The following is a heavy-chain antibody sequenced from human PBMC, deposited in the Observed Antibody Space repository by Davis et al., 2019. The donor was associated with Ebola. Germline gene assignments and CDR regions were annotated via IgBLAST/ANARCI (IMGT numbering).Heavy chain of an antibody. CDR1: GFTFSSYS. Sequence: GESLKISCAASGFTFSSYSMNWVRQMPGKGLEWMGIIYPGDSDTRYSPSFQGQVTISADKSISTAYLQWSSLKASDTAMYYCARPGGTTPLWGQGTLVTVSS. D-gene: IGHD1-7*01. CDR3: ARPGGTTPL. V-gene: IGHV5-51*01. CDR2: IYPGDSDT. J-gene: IGHJ4*02.